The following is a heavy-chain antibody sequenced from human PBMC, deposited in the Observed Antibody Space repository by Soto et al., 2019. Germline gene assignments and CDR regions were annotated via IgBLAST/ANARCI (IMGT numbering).Heavy chain of an antibody. CDR3: AKRHTTVATPANYFDY. J-gene: IGHJ4*02. V-gene: IGHV3-23*01. D-gene: IGHD1-1*01. Sequence: LRLSCAASGFTFSSYTMNWVRQAPGKGLEWVSTFVGSTGSTFYADSVKGRFTISRDDSKNTLYLQMNSLRAEDTAVYYCAKRHTTVATPANYFDYWGQGTLVTVSS. CDR2: FVGSTGST. CDR1: GFTFSSYT.